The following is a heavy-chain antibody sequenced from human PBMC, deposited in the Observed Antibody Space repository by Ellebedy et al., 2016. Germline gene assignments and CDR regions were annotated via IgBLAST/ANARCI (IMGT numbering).Heavy chain of an antibody. V-gene: IGHV3-30*18. CDR3: AKDHLRTTIFGVLAYFDY. CDR2: VSYDGSNK. D-gene: IGHD3-3*01. Sequence: LSLTCTVSGYSISSGYYWGWIRQAPGKGLEWVAVVSYDGSNKYYADSVKGRFTISRDNSKNTLYLHMNSLRADDTAVYYCAKDHLRTTIFGVLAYFDYWGQGTVVTVSS. CDR1: GYSISSGY. J-gene: IGHJ4*02.